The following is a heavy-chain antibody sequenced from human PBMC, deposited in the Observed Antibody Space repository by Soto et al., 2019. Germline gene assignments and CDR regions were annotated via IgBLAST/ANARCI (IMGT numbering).Heavy chain of an antibody. J-gene: IGHJ6*02. CDR1: GFTFSSYA. Sequence: PVGSLRLSCAASGFTFSSYAMHWVRQAPGKGLEWVAVISYDGSNKYYADSVKGRFTISRDNSKNTLYLQMNSLRAEDTAVYYCARDRRGSSTASYGMDVWGQGTTVTVSS. CDR2: ISYDGSNK. CDR3: ARDRRGSSTASYGMDV. V-gene: IGHV3-30-3*01. D-gene: IGHD1-26*01.